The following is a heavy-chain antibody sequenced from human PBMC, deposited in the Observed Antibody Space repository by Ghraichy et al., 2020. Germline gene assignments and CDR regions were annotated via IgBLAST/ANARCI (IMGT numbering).Heavy chain of an antibody. CDR2: IKHSGST. CDR1: GGSFSGYY. D-gene: IGHD4-17*01. CDR3: ARIPGFYGDFTSDY. J-gene: IGHJ4*02. Sequence: SETLSLTCAVYGGSFSGYYWSWIRQPPGKGLEWIGEIKHSGSTNYNPSLKSRVTISVDTSKNQFSLKLSSVTAADTAVYYCARIPGFYGDFTSDYWGQGTLVTVSS. V-gene: IGHV4-34*01.